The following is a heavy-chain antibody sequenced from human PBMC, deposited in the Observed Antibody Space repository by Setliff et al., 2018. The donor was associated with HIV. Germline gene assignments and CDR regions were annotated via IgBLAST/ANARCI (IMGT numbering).Heavy chain of an antibody. Sequence: PSETLSLTCTVSGYSISSGYYWGWIRQPPGKGLEWIGSIYHSGSTYYNPSLKSRVTISVDTSKNQFSLKLSSVTAADMAVYYCARDERYSGYGGVDFDIWGQGTMVTVSS. V-gene: IGHV4-38-2*02. J-gene: IGHJ3*02. CDR3: ARDERYSGYGGVDFDI. CDR1: GYSISSGYY. CDR2: IYHSGST. D-gene: IGHD5-12*01.